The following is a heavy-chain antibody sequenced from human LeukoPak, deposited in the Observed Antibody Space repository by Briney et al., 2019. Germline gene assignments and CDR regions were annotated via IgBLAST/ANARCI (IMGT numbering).Heavy chain of an antibody. CDR1: GFTFSSYA. Sequence: PGGSLRLSCAASGFTFSSYAMSWGRQAPGKGLEWVSAISGSGGSTYYADSVKGRFTISRDNSKNPLYLQMNSLRAEDTAVYYCAKDRGDTSSWYGGYFDYWGQGTLVTVSS. V-gene: IGHV3-23*01. D-gene: IGHD6-13*01. J-gene: IGHJ4*02. CDR3: AKDRGDTSSWYGGYFDY. CDR2: ISGSGGST.